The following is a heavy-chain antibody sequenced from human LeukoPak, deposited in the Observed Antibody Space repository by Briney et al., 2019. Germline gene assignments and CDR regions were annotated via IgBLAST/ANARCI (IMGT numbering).Heavy chain of an antibody. CDR1: GGSICSGSYY. CDR2: IYTSGST. V-gene: IGHV4-61*02. D-gene: IGHD6-13*01. Sequence: SETLSLTCTVSGGSICSGSYYWSWLRQPAGQGLEWIGRIYTSGSTNYNPSLKSRVTISVDTSKNQFSLKLSSVTAADTAVYYCARVQQLPRLYYFDYWGQGTLVTVSS. J-gene: IGHJ4*02. CDR3: ARVQQLPRLYYFDY.